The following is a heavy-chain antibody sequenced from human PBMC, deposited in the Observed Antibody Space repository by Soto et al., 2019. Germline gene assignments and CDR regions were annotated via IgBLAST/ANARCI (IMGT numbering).Heavy chain of an antibody. Sequence: EVHLLESGGGLVHPGESLRLSCGASGFTFSTCVMTWVRQAPGKGLEWVSCITDSGSGTYYADSVKGRFTISRDNSKNTVYLQMNNLRAEDTAVYYCAKGLINGRWYAEDWGQGTLVTVSS. CDR1: GFTFSTCV. CDR2: ITDSGSGT. CDR3: AKGLINGRWYAED. J-gene: IGHJ4*02. D-gene: IGHD6-13*01. V-gene: IGHV3-23*01.